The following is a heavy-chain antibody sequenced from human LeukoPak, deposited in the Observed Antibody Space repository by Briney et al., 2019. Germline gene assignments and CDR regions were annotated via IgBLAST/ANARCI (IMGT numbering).Heavy chain of an antibody. CDR1: GFTFSSYA. J-gene: IGHJ5*02. D-gene: IGHD4-17*01. Sequence: GRSLRLSCAASGFTFSSYAMHWVRQAPGKGLEWVAVILHDGSNKQYADSVKGRFTISRDNSKNTLYLQMNSLRAEDTAVYYCARDRFFMTTVTTSGFDPWGQGTLVTVSS. CDR3: ARDRFFMTTVTTSGFDP. CDR2: ILHDGSNK. V-gene: IGHV3-30*03.